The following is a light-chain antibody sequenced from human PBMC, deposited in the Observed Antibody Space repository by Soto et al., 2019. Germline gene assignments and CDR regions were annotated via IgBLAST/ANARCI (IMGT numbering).Light chain of an antibody. Sequence: QSVLTQPPSVSGAPGQRVTISCTGSSSNIGAGYDVQWYQQLPGAAPKLLIFGNSTRPSGVPDRFSGSRSGTSASLAITGLQAEDEADYFCQPYDISLSVSVIFGGGTQLTVL. V-gene: IGLV1-40*01. J-gene: IGLJ2*01. CDR3: QPYDISLSVSVI. CDR2: GNS. CDR1: SSNIGAGYD.